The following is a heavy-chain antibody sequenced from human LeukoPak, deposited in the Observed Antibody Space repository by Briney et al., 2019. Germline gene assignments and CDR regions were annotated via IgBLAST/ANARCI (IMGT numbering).Heavy chain of an antibody. V-gene: IGHV3-30*18. D-gene: IGHD2-2*01. CDR2: ISYDGSDK. J-gene: IGHJ4*02. CDR1: GFTFSAFG. CDR3: AKDGYPLGYCSSTSCPYYFNY. Sequence: GGSLRLSCAASGFTFSAFGMHWVRQAPGKGLEWVAVISYDGSDKYYADSVKGRFTISRDNSKNTLYLQMNSLRTEDTAVYYCAKDGYPLGYCSSTSCPYYFNYWGQGTLVTVSS.